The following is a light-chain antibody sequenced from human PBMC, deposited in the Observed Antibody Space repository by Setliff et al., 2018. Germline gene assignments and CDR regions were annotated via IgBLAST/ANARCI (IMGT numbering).Light chain of an antibody. CDR3: CAYTSSTTYV. J-gene: IGLJ1*01. V-gene: IGLV2-14*03. CDR1: SSDVGSYDF. CDR2: XVS. Sequence: QSALTQPASVSGSPGQSITISCSGTSSDVGSYDFVSXXXXXXXKAPXLIXXXVSNRPSGVSNRFSGSKAGNTASLTISGLQAEDEADYYCCAYTSSTTYVFGTGTKVTVL.